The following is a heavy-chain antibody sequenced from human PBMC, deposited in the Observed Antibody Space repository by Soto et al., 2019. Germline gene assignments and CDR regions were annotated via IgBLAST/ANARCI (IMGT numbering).Heavy chain of an antibody. Sequence: GASVKVSCKASGGTFSSYAISWVRQAPGQGLEWMGGIIPIFGTANYAQKFQGRVTITADESTSTAYMELSSLRSEDTAVYYCARDSMGGSGGNSDYYYYYGMGVWGQGTTVTVSS. D-gene: IGHD3-10*01. V-gene: IGHV1-69*13. J-gene: IGHJ6*02. CDR2: IIPIFGTA. CDR1: GGTFSSYA. CDR3: ARDSMGGSGGNSDYYYYYGMGV.